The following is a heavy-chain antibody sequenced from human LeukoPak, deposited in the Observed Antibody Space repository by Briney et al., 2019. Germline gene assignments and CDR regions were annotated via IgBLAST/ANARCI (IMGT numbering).Heavy chain of an antibody. CDR1: GFTFSSYS. J-gene: IGHJ4*02. V-gene: IGHV3-21*01. D-gene: IGHD6-6*01. CDR3: ARGIGAARPPFDY. CDR2: ISSSSSYI. Sequence: GGSLRLSCAASGFTFSSYSMNWVRQAPGKGLEWVSSISSSSSYIYYADSVKGRFTISRDNAKNSLYLQMNSLRAEDTAVYYCARGIGAARPPFDYWGQGTLVTVSS.